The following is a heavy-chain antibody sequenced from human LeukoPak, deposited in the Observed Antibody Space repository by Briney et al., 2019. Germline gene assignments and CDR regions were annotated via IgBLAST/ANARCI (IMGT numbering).Heavy chain of an antibody. V-gene: IGHV5-10-1*01. CDR3: ARLLRSAAGFRGDGSKGAEYFQH. J-gene: IGHJ1*01. D-gene: IGHD6-13*01. CDR1: GYSFTSYW. Sequence: GESLKISCKGSGYSFTSYWISWVRQMPGKGLEWMGRIDPSDSYTNYSPSFQGHVTISADKSISTAYLQWSSLKASDTAMYYCARLLRSAAGFRGDGSKGAEYFQHWGQGTLVTVSS. CDR2: IDPSDSYT.